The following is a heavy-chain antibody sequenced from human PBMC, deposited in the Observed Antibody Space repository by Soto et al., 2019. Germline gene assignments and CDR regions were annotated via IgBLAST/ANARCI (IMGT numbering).Heavy chain of an antibody. CDR3: AREGDYYDSSGYDPKPNWFDP. CDR2: IIPIFGTA. V-gene: IGHV1-69*13. J-gene: IGHJ5*02. CDR1: GGTFSSYS. D-gene: IGHD3-22*01. Sequence: SVNVSCKSSGGTFSSYSISWVRQAPGQGLECMGGIIPIFGTANYAQKFQGRVTITADESTSTAYMELSSLRSEDTAVYYCAREGDYYDSSGYDPKPNWFDPWGQGTLVTVSS.